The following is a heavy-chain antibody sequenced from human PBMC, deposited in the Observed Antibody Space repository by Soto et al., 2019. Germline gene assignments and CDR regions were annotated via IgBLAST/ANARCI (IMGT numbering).Heavy chain of an antibody. J-gene: IGHJ5*02. CDR1: GGSISSSSYY. V-gene: IGHV4-39*01. D-gene: IGHD6-13*01. CDR3: ARQIAAAGRFDP. Sequence: PSETLSLTCTVSGGSISSSSYYWGWIRQPPGKGLEWIGSIYYSGSTYYNPSLKSRVTISVDTSKNQFSLKLGSVTAADTAVYYCARQIAAAGRFDPWGQGTLVTVSS. CDR2: IYYSGST.